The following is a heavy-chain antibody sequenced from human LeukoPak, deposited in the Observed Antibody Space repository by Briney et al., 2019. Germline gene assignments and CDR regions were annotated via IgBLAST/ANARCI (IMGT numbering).Heavy chain of an antibody. D-gene: IGHD6-19*01. CDR1: GFTLRSYD. V-gene: IGHV3-13*01. CDR2: IGISDDT. J-gene: IGHJ4*02. Sequence: GGSLRLSCAASGFTLRSYDMHWVRQVTGKGLEWVSAIGISDDTYYQGSVKGRFTISRENAKNSLYLQMNSLTARDTAVYYCARGGIQVSGIDEIDYWGQGTLVTVSS. CDR3: ARGGIQVSGIDEIDY.